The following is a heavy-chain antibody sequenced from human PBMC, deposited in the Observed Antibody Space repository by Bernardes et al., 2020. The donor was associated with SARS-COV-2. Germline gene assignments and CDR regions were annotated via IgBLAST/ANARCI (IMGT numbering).Heavy chain of an antibody. Sequence: GGSLRLSCAASGFTFSSYAMSWVRQAPGKGLEWVSAISGNGGSTYYADSVKGRFTISRDNSKNTLSLQMNSLRAEDTAVYYCAKDLSSDSSWSLGYWGQGTLVTVSS. CDR3: AKDLSSDSSWSLGY. CDR1: GFTFSSYA. CDR2: ISGNGGST. J-gene: IGHJ4*02. V-gene: IGHV3-23*01. D-gene: IGHD6-13*01.